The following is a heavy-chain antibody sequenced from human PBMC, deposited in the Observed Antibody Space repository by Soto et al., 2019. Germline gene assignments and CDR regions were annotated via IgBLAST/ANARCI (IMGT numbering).Heavy chain of an antibody. J-gene: IGHJ5*02. Sequence: SETLSLTCAVYGGSFSGYYWSWIRQPPGKGLEWIGEINHSGSTNYNPSLKSRVTISVDTSKNQFSLKLSSVTAADTAVYYCARGRPDSNYPGWFDPWGQGTLVTVSS. D-gene: IGHD4-4*01. CDR3: ARGRPDSNYPGWFDP. CDR1: GGSFSGYY. CDR2: INHSGST. V-gene: IGHV4-34*01.